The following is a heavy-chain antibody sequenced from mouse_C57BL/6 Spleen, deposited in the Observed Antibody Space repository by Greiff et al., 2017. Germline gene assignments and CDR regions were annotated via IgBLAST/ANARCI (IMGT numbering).Heavy chain of an antibody. J-gene: IGHJ3*01. CDR2: IYPGDGDT. D-gene: IGHD2-4*01. CDR3: ATIYYDYEGWFAY. V-gene: IGHV1-82*01. Sequence: QVQLQQSGPELVKPGASVKISCKASGYAFSSSWMNWVKQRPGKGLEWIGRIYPGDGDTNYNGKFKGKATLTADKSSSTAYMQLSSLTSEDSAVYFCATIYYDYEGWFAYWGQGTLVTVSA. CDR1: GYAFSSSW.